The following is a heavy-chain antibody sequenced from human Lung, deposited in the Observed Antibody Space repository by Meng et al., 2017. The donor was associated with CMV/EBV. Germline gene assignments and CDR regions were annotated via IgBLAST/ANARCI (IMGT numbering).Heavy chain of an antibody. CDR1: GFSLSDYS. CDR3: ARCYDFWSGYYSDY. CDR2: SSKSEGYI. D-gene: IGHD3-3*01. V-gene: IGHV3-21*04. J-gene: IGHJ4*02. Sequence: GESLKISCAASGFSLSDYSMNWVRQAPGKGLEWVSISSKSEGYIRYADSVKGRFTISRDNAKNSLSLQMNNLRAEDTAVYYCARCYDFWSGYYSDYWGQGMXVTVDS.